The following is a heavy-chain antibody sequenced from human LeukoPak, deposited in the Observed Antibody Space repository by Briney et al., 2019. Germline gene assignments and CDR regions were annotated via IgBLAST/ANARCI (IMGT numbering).Heavy chain of an antibody. D-gene: IGHD2/OR15-2a*01. CDR1: GFTFSRYW. Sequence: GGSLRLSCAASGFTFSRYWMHWLRQEPRKGLVWVSRISTDGSSRSYADSVKGRFTISRDNGKNTLYLQMNSLRAVDTAVYYCASYLTSIPSGMDVWGQGATVTVSS. J-gene: IGHJ6*02. CDR3: ASYLTSIPSGMDV. CDR2: ISTDGSSR. V-gene: IGHV3-74*01.